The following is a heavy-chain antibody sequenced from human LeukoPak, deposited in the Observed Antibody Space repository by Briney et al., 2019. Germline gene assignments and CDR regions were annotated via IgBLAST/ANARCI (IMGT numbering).Heavy chain of an antibody. CDR2: INPNSGDT. Sequence: GASVKASCRASGYTFTAYYIHWVRQAPGQGLEWMGWINPNSGDTNLPQRFQGRVTMTRDTSIITVYMELSSLTSDDTGMYYCARGPTLGLDIWGQGTMVTVSS. V-gene: IGHV1-2*02. J-gene: IGHJ3*02. CDR3: ARGPTLGLDI. CDR1: GYTFTAYY.